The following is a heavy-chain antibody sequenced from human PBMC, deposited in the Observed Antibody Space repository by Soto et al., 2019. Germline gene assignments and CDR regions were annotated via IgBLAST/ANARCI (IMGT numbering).Heavy chain of an antibody. J-gene: IGHJ6*02. V-gene: IGHV3-21*01. D-gene: IGHD3-3*01. CDR3: ARVYYDFWRDSLDV. Sequence: GGSLRLSCAASGFTFSSYSMNWVRQAPGKGLEWVSSISSSSSYIYYADSVKGRFTISRDNAKDSMYLQMNSLRAEDTAVYYCARVYYDFWRDSLDVWGQGNTVTVSS. CDR2: ISSSSSYI. CDR1: GFTFSSYS.